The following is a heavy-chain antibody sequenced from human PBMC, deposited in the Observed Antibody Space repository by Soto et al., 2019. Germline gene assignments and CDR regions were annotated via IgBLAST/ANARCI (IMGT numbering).Heavy chain of an antibody. D-gene: IGHD3-10*01. J-gene: IGHJ4*02. V-gene: IGHV4-59*12. CDR3: AGGGYGSGSYPPLVFAY. CDR2: IYYSGST. Sequence: SETLSLTCTVSGGSISSYYWSWIRQPPGKALEWIGYIYYSGSTNYNPSLKSRVTISLDTSKKQFSLKLSSVTAADTAVYYCAGGGYGSGSYPPLVFAYWGQGTLVTVS. CDR1: GGSISSYY.